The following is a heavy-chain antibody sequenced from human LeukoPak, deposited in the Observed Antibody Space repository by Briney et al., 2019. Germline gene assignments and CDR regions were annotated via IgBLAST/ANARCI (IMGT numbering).Heavy chain of an antibody. CDR1: GYTFTGYY. D-gene: IGHD5-24*01. CDR3: ARPRWLQSDAFDI. CDR2: INPNSGGT. V-gene: IGHV1-2*02. Sequence: ASVKVSCKASGYTFTGYYMHWVRQATGQGLEWMGWINPNSGGTNYAQKFQGRVTMTRDTSISTAYMELSRLRSDDTAVYYCARPRWLQSDAFDIWGQGTMVTVSS. J-gene: IGHJ3*02.